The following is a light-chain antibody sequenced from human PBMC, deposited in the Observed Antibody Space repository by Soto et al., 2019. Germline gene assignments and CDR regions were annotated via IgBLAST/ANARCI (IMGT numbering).Light chain of an antibody. CDR1: QSVSSSY. CDR2: GAS. J-gene: IGKJ2*01. V-gene: IGKV3-20*01. Sequence: EIVLTQSPDTLSLSPGERATLSCRTSQSVSSSYLACCQQKPGQAPSLLIYGASSRATAIPDRFSGYGSGTDFTLTITRLEPEDFAVYYCQLYDSSLYPFRQGTKLEIK. CDR3: QLYDSSLYP.